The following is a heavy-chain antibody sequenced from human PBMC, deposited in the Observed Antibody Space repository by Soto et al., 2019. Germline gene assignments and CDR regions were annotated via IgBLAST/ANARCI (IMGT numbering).Heavy chain of an antibody. V-gene: IGHV4-31*03. D-gene: IGHD3-22*01. CDR3: VRLDDSSGNLTFDS. CDR1: GGSISRGGYY. CDR2: VYFSGTA. Sequence: SETLSLTCTVSGGSISRGGYYWSWIRQHPGRGLEWIGHVYFSGTAYYSPSLKSRLTISVDTSKNQFSLHLSSVTAADTAVYYCVRLDDSSGNLTFDSWGQGTLVTVSS. J-gene: IGHJ4*02.